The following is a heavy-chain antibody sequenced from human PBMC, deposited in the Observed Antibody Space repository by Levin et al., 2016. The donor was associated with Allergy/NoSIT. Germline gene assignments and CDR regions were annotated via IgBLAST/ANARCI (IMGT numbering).Heavy chain of an antibody. Sequence: WIRQPPGKGLEWVSSISSSSTYIYYADSVKGQFTISRDNAKNSLYLQMNSLRAEDTAVYYCARDQRAFMTILSYSGMDVWGQGTTVTVSS. CDR2: ISSSSTYI. D-gene: IGHD4/OR15-4a*01. J-gene: IGHJ6*02. CDR3: ARDQRAFMTILSYSGMDV. V-gene: IGHV3-21*06.